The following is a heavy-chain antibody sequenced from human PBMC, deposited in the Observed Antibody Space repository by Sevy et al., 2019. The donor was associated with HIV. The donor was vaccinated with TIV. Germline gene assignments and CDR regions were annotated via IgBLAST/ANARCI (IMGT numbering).Heavy chain of an antibody. CDR3: ARAGDTYYYDSSAYGVDY. CDR1: GFTFSSYG. CDR2: IWYDGSNK. Sequence: GGSLRLSCAASGFTFSSYGMHWVRQAPGKGLEWVAVIWYDGSNKYYADSVKGRFTISRDNSKNTLYLQMNSLRAEDTAVYYCARAGDTYYYDSSAYGVDYWGQGTLVTVSS. V-gene: IGHV3-33*01. J-gene: IGHJ4*02. D-gene: IGHD3-22*01.